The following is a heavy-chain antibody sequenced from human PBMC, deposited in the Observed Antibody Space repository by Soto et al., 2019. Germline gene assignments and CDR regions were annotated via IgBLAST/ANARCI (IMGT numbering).Heavy chain of an antibody. J-gene: IGHJ4*02. D-gene: IGHD3-10*01. Sequence: GGSLRLSCAASGFTFSSYGMHWVRQAPGKGLEWVAVISYDGSNKYYADSVKGRFTISRDNSKNTLYLQMNILRAEDTAVYYCAKDNADGFGELSVTDYWGQGALVTVSS. CDR2: ISYDGSNK. V-gene: IGHV3-30*18. CDR3: AKDNADGFGELSVTDY. CDR1: GFTFSSYG.